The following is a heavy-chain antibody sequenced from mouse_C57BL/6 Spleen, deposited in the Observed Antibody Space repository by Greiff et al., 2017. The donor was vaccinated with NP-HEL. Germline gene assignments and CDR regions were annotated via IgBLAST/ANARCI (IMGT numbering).Heavy chain of an antibody. CDR2: INPNNGGT. CDR3: AIIYYGNSDAMDY. Sequence: EVQLQQSGPELVKPGASVKMSCKASGYTFTDYNMHWVKQSHGKSLEWIGYINPNNGGTSYNQKFKGKATLTVNKSSSTAYMELRSLTSEDSAVYYCAIIYYGNSDAMDYWGQGTSVTVSS. CDR1: GYTFTDYN. D-gene: IGHD2-1*01. J-gene: IGHJ4*01. V-gene: IGHV1-22*01.